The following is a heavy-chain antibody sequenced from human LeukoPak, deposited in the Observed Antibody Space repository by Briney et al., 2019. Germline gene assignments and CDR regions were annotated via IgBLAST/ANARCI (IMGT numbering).Heavy chain of an antibody. V-gene: IGHV3-33*01. D-gene: IGHD3-10*01. J-gene: IGHJ1*01. CDR2: IWYDGSNK. Sequence: GGSLRLSCAASGFTFSSYGMHWVRQAPGEGLEWVAVIWYDGSNKYYADSVKGRFTISRDNSKNTLYLQMNSLRAEDTAVYYCARDRVRYYGSGSLGYFQHWGQGTLVTVSS. CDR3: ARDRVRYYGSGSLGYFQH. CDR1: GFTFSSYG.